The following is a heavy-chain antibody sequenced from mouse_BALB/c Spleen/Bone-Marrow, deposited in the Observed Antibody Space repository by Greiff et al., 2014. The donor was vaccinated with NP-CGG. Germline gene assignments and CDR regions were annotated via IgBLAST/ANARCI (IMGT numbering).Heavy chain of an antibody. J-gene: IGHJ2*01. CDR1: GFTFSSFG. D-gene: IGHD4-1*01. Sequence: EVKLMESGGGLVQPGGSRKLSCAASGFTFSSFGMHWFRQAPEKGLEWVAYISSGSSTIFYADTLKGRFTVSRDNPKNTLFLQMTSLRSEDTAMYYCTRGGNWDDFDYWGQGTTLTVSS. V-gene: IGHV5-17*02. CDR3: TRGGNWDDFDY. CDR2: ISSGSSTI.